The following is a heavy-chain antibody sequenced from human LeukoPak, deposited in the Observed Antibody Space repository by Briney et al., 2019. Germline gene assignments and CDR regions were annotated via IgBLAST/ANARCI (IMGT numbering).Heavy chain of an antibody. J-gene: IGHJ5*02. Sequence: SETLSLTCAVYGGSFSGYYWSWIRQPPGKGLEWIGEINHSGSTNYNPSLKSRVTISVDTSKNQFSLKLSSVTAADTAVYYCARGPVAGTWWFDPWGQGTLVTVSS. CDR1: GGSFSGYY. V-gene: IGHV4-34*01. CDR3: ARGPVAGTWWFDP. D-gene: IGHD6-19*01. CDR2: INHSGST.